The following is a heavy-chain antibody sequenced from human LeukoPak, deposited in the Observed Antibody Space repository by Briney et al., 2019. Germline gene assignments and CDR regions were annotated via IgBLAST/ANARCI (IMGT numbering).Heavy chain of an antibody. CDR3: ARTKMIVVVSNWLDP. J-gene: IGHJ5*02. CDR1: GGSFSGYY. Sequence: ASETLSLTCAVYGGSFSGYYWSWIRQPPGKGLEWIGGINHSGSTNYNPSLKSRVTISVDTSKNQFSLKLSSVTAADTAVYYCARTKMIVVVSNWLDPWGQGTLVTVSS. CDR2: INHSGST. V-gene: IGHV4-34*01. D-gene: IGHD3-22*01.